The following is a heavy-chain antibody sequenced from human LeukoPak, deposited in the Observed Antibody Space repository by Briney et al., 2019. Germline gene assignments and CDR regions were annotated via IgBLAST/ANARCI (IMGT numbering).Heavy chain of an antibody. Sequence: GGSLRLSCAASGFTFSSYSMNWVRHAPGKGLEWVSSISSSSSYIYYADSVKGRFTISRDNAKNSLYLQMNSLRAEDTAVYYCAAAAGTEGGDYWGQGTLVTVSS. CDR3: AAAAGTEGGDY. J-gene: IGHJ4*02. CDR1: GFTFSSYS. V-gene: IGHV3-21*01. D-gene: IGHD6-13*01. CDR2: ISSSSSYI.